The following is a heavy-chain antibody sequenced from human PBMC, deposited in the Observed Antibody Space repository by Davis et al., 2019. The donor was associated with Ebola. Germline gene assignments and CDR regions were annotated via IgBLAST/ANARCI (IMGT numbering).Heavy chain of an antibody. CDR3: ARDNLVGATDY. CDR1: GYTFTTYY. D-gene: IGHD1-26*01. CDR2: VNPTGGST. J-gene: IGHJ4*02. Sequence: ASVKVSCKASGYTFTTYYMHWVRQAPGQGLEWMGIVNPTGGSTNYAQKFQGRVTMTRDTSTNTVYMELSSLRSEDTAVYYCARDNLVGATDYWGQGTLVTVSS. V-gene: IGHV1-46*01.